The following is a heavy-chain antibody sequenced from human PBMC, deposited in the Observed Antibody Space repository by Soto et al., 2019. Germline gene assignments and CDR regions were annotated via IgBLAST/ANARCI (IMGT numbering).Heavy chain of an antibody. V-gene: IGHV3-74*01. CDR1: GFTFSTYW. J-gene: IGHJ6*02. Sequence: XGSLRLSCAASGFTFSTYWMHWIRQFPGKGLEWVSRINSDASHTYYADSVKGRFTISRDNSKNTLYLQMNSLRADDTAVFYCARDKSDSSYGLDVWGQGTTVTVSS. CDR2: INSDASHT. CDR3: ARDKSDSSYGLDV.